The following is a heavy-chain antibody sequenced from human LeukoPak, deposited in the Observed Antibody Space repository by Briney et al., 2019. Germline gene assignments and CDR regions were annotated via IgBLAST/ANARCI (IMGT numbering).Heavy chain of an antibody. Sequence: SETLSLPCTFSGGSISSYYWSWIRQPPGKALEWIGYFYYSGSPNSNPSLKSRVTISVDTSKNQFSLKLISLMDADTAVDYGAGLRGWSCTGGSCFREYLEHWGQGTLVTVSS. D-gene: IGHD2-15*01. CDR1: GGSISSYY. CDR3: AGLRGWSCTGGSCFREYLEH. V-gene: IGHV4-59*08. CDR2: FYYSGSP. J-gene: IGHJ1*01.